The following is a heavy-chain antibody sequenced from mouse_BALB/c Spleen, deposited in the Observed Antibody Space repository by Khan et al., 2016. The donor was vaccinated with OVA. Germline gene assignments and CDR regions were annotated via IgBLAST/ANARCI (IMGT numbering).Heavy chain of an antibody. D-gene: IGHD2-14*01. CDR1: GYTFTEYT. J-gene: IGHJ1*01. CDR2: IIPNNGGT. V-gene: IGHV1-18*01. CDR3: ARGAYYRYDGYFDV. Sequence: VQLQQSGPELVKPGASVKISCTTSGYTFTEYTMHWVKQSHGASLEWIGGIIPNNGGTNYNQKFKGKATLTVDKYSRTAYMELRSLTSKDSAVYYCARGAYYRYDGYFDVWGAGTTVTVSS.